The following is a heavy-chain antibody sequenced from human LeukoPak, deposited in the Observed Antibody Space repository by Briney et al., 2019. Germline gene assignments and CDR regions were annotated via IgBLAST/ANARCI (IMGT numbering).Heavy chain of an antibody. V-gene: IGHV3-48*03. CDR2: ISTSGRTI. D-gene: IGHD2/OR15-2a*01. Sequence: GGSLRLSCAASGFTFSSYEMNWVRQAPGRGLEWVSYISTSGRTIYYAESVKGRLTISRDNAKNSLYLQMNSLRAEDAAVYYCARGYFLGFDYWGQGTLVTVSS. CDR1: GFTFSSYE. J-gene: IGHJ4*02. CDR3: ARGYFLGFDY.